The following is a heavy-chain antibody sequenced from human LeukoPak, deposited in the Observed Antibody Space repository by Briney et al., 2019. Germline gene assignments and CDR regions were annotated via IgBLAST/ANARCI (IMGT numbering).Heavy chain of an antibody. V-gene: IGHV3-30-3*01. D-gene: IGHD3-3*01. Sequence: GGTLRLSCAASGFTFSSYAMHWVRQAPGKGLEWVGVISYDGSNKYYADSVKGRFPISRDNSKNTLYLQMNSLRAEDTAVYYCARDLGLRFLEWLFYYWGQGTLVTVSS. J-gene: IGHJ4*02. CDR2: ISYDGSNK. CDR1: GFTFSSYA. CDR3: ARDLGLRFLEWLFYY.